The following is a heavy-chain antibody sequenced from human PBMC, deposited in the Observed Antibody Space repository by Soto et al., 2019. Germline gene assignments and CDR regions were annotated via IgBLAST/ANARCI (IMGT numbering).Heavy chain of an antibody. V-gene: IGHV4-59*12. Sequence: SETLSLTCTVSGGSISSYYWSWIRQPPGKGLEWIGYIYYSGSTYYNPSLKSRVTISVDTSKNQFSLKLSSVTAADTAVYYCARRPAWLQLWPMRNASHYWGQGTLGTGST. CDR2: IYYSGST. CDR3: ARRPAWLQLWPMRNASHY. D-gene: IGHD5-18*01. CDR1: GGSISSYY. J-gene: IGHJ4*02.